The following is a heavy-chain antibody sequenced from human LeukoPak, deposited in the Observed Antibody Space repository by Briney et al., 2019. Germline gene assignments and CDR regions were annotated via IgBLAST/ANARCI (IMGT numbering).Heavy chain of an antibody. CDR3: ARGRGSESPNDY. Sequence: GGSLRLSCAASRFAFSGSWMNWVRQAPGKGLEWVSYISSSSSTIYYADSVKGRFTISRDNAKNSLYLQMNSLRAEDTAVYYCARGRGSESPNDYWGQGTLVTVSS. CDR1: RFAFSGSW. V-gene: IGHV3-48*01. J-gene: IGHJ4*02. CDR2: ISSSSSTI.